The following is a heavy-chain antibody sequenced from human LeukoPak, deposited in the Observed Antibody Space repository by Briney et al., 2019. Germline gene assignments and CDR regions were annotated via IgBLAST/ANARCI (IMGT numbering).Heavy chain of an antibody. CDR3: ARGRDYGDYFDY. V-gene: IGHV3-30-3*01. CDR1: GFTFSSYA. Sequence: GGSLRLSCAASGFTFSSYAMHWVRQAPGKGLEWVAVISYDGSNKYYADSVKGRFTISRDNSKNTLYLRMNSLRAEDTAVYYCARGRDYGDYFDYWGQGTLVTVSS. D-gene: IGHD4-17*01. CDR2: ISYDGSNK. J-gene: IGHJ4*02.